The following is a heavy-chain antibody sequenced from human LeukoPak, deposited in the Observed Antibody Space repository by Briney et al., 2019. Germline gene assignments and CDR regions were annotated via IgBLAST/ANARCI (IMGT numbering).Heavy chain of an antibody. CDR3: ARGYCSGGSCYLKTGNWFDP. CDR1: GFTFSGYW. V-gene: IGHV3-74*01. D-gene: IGHD2-15*01. Sequence: GGSLRLSCAASGFTFSGYWMHWVRQAPGKGLVWVSRINSDGSSTSYADSVKGRFTISRDNAKNTLYLQMNSLRAEDTAVYYCARGYCSGGSCYLKTGNWFDPWGQGTLVTVSS. J-gene: IGHJ5*02. CDR2: INSDGSST.